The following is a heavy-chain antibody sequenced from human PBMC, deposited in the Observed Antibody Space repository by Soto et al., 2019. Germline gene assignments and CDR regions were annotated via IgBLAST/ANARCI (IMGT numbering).Heavy chain of an antibody. Sequence: DVQLLESGGGLVQPGGSLRLYCAASGFIFGDYAMSWVRQAPGKGLELVSSIGGVGGDTYYAASVKGRFTISRDKSKNTLYLQMNSLRAEDTAVYYCARDAVPYNGKWDWFDPWGQGTLVTVSS. CDR2: IGGVGGDT. CDR1: GFIFGDYA. V-gene: IGHV3-23*01. J-gene: IGHJ5*02. CDR3: ARDAVPYNGKWDWFDP. D-gene: IGHD1-26*01.